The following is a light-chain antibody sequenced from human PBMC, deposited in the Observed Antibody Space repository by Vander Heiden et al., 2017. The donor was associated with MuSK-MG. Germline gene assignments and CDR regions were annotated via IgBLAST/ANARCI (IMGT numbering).Light chain of an antibody. CDR3: QQRTNWPPALT. V-gene: IGKV3-11*01. CDR1: QSVSNY. Sequence: EIGLTQSPATLSLSPGERATLSCRASQSVSNYLAWYQQKPRQAPRLLIYDVSVRATGTPTRFSGSGSATDFTLTISSLEPEDVAVYYCQQRTNWPPALTFGGGTKVEIK. J-gene: IGKJ4*01. CDR2: DVS.